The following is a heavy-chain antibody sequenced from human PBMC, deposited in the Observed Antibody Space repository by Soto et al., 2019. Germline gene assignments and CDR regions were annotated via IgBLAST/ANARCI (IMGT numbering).Heavy chain of an antibody. J-gene: IGHJ4*02. CDR3: ARDVRGYSYGVEAINY. CDR1: GFTFSSYA. D-gene: IGHD5-18*01. V-gene: IGHV3-30-3*01. CDR2: ISYDGSNK. Sequence: QVQLVESGGGVVQPGRSLRLSCAASGFTFSSYAMHWVRQAPGKGLEWVAVISYDGSNKYYADSVKGRFTISRDNSKNTLYLQMNSLRAEDTAVYYCARDVRGYSYGVEAINYWGQGTLVTVSS.